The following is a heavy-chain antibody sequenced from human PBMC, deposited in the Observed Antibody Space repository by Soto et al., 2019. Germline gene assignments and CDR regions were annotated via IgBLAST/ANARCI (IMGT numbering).Heavy chain of an antibody. D-gene: IGHD6-13*01. CDR2: ISSNGGST. J-gene: IGHJ4*02. V-gene: IGHV3-64*01. CDR1: GFTFSSYA. CDR3: ARGGSSIWHGVDY. Sequence: EVQLVESGGGLVQPGGSLRLSCAASGFTFSSYAMHWVRQAPGKGLEYVSGISSNGGSTYYANSVKGRFTISRDNSKTTLYLQMGSLRAEDMAVYYCARGGSSIWHGVDYWGQGTLVTVSS.